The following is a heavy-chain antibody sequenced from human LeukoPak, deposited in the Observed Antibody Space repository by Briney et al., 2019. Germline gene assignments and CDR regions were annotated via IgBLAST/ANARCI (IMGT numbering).Heavy chain of an antibody. D-gene: IGHD5-12*01. J-gene: IGHJ4*02. V-gene: IGHV3-15*01. Sequence: PGGSLRLSCAASGFTFSNAWMSWVRQAPGEGLEWFGRIKSKTGGGTTDYAAPVKGRFTISRDDPKNTLYLQMNSLKTEDTAVYYCTTAFGGYSGYNYFDYWGQGTLVTVSS. CDR2: IKSKTGGGTT. CDR3: TTAFGGYSGYNYFDY. CDR1: GFTFSNAW.